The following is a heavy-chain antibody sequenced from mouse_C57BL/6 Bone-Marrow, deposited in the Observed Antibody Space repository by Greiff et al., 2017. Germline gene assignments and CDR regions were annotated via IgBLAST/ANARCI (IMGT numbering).Heavy chain of an antibody. Sequence: EVKLVESGGGLVKPGGSLKLSCAASGFTFSDYGMHWVRQAPEKGLEWVAYISSGSSTIYYADTVKGRFTISRDNAKNTLFLQMTSLRSEDTAMYYCAIYSNFSYYAMDYWGQGTSVTVSS. V-gene: IGHV5-17*01. CDR1: GFTFSDYG. CDR3: AIYSNFSYYAMDY. CDR2: ISSGSSTI. J-gene: IGHJ4*01. D-gene: IGHD2-5*01.